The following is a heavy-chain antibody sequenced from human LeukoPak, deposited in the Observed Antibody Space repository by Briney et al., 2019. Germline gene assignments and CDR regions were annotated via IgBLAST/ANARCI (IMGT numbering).Heavy chain of an antibody. CDR3: AKVRSGSANWALRIFDN. CDR2: ISPGGGAT. D-gene: IGHD1-1*01. J-gene: IGHJ4*02. CDR1: GFAFGSEA. Sequence: GGSLRLSCAVSGFAFGSEAMSWVRQSPARGLEWVASISPGGGATYYADYVKGRFTISRDNSNNTLYVQMNSLRAEDTAVYYCAKVRSGSANWALRIFDNWGQGTLVTVSS. V-gene: IGHV3-23*01.